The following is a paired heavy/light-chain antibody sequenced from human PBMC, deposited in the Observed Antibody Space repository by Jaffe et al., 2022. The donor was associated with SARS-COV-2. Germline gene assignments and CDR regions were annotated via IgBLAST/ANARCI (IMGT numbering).Heavy chain of an antibody. CDR2: IKSKTDGGTT. J-gene: IGHJ6*02. D-gene: IGHD3-22*01. Sequence: EVQLVESGGGLVKPGGSLRLSCAASGFTFSNAWMSWVRQAPGKGLEWVGRIKSKTDGGTTDYAAPVKGRFTISRDDSKNTLYLQMNSLKTEDTAVYYCHGENYYDSSGYYSTSSHYYYYGMDVWGQGTTVTVSS. CDR1: GFTFSNAW. V-gene: IGHV3-15*01. CDR3: HGENYYDSSGYYSTSSHYYYYGMDV.
Light chain of an antibody. Sequence: QPVLTQSSSASASLGSSVKLTCTLSSGHSSYIIAWHQQQPGKAPRYLMKLEGSGSYNKGSGVPDRFSGSSSGADRYLTISNLQSEDEADYYCETWDSNTRVFGGGTKLTVL. J-gene: IGLJ2*01. V-gene: IGLV4-60*03. CDR3: ETWDSNTRV. CDR2: LEGSGSY. CDR1: SGHSSYI.